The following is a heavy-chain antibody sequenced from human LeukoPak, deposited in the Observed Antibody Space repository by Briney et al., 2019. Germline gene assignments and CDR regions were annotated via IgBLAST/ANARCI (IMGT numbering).Heavy chain of an antibody. J-gene: IGHJ4*02. V-gene: IGHV4-59*01. CDR3: AGESGSYYWYFDY. CDR2: IYYSGST. CDR1: GGSISSYY. Sequence: PSETLSLTCTVSGGSISSYYWSWIRQPPGKGLEWIGYIYYSGSTNYNPSLKSRVTISVDTSKNQFSLKLSSVTAADTAVYYCAGESGSYYWYFDYWGQGTLVTVSS. D-gene: IGHD1-26*01.